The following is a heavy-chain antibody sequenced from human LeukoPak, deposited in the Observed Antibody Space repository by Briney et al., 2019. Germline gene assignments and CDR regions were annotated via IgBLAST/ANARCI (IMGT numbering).Heavy chain of an antibody. V-gene: IGHV3-23*01. D-gene: IGHD2-15*01. CDR2: ISVSGNT. CDR3: AKGSIIVVFDP. J-gene: IGHJ5*02. Sequence: GGSLRLSCAASGFTLSSYAMSWVRQGPGKGLEWVSAISVSGNTYHADSVKGRFTISRDSSKNTLYLQMNSLRAGDAAVYYCAKGSIIVVFDPWGQGTLVTVSS. CDR1: GFTLSSYA.